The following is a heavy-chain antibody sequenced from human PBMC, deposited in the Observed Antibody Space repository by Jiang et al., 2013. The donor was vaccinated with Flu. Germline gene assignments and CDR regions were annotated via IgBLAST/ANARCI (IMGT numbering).Heavy chain of an antibody. Sequence: PGLVKPSETLSLTCDVSGGSITNFYWSWIRQPQEGTGVDWVHLLQWEHQLQPSLKSRVTISVDTSKNQFSLKLTSVTAADTAMYYCARDLRGYSYGYDAFDIWGQGTMVTVSS. CDR1: GGSITNFY. V-gene: IGHV4-59*01. J-gene: IGHJ3*02. CDR2: LLQWEH. CDR3: ARDLRGYSYGYDAFDI. D-gene: IGHD5-18*01.